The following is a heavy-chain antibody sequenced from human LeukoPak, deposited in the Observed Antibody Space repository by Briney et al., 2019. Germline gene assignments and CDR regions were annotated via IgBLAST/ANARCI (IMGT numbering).Heavy chain of an antibody. CDR3: ARQYCSSTNCSKTYFDS. D-gene: IGHD2-2*01. CDR1: GYTFTGYY. V-gene: IGHV1-2*06. J-gene: IGHJ4*02. CDR2: INPNSGGT. Sequence: ASVKVSCKASGYTFTGYYMHWVRQAPGQGLEWMGRINPNSGGTNYAQKFQGRVTMTRDTSISTAYMELSRLGSDDTAVYYCARQYCSSTNCSKTYFDSWGKGPLVPV.